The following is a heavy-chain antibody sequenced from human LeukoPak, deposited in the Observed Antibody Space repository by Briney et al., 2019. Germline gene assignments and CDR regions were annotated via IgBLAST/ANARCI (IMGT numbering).Heavy chain of an antibody. V-gene: IGHV4-34*01. CDR2: INHSGST. J-gene: IGHJ5*02. D-gene: IGHD5-12*01. CDR1: GGSFSGYY. Sequence: SETLSLTCAVYGGSFSGYYWSWIRQPPGKGLEWIGEINHSGSTNYNPSLKSRVTISVDTSKNQFSLKLSSVTAADTAVYYCARVNVDIVATIRSWFDPWGQGTLVTVSS. CDR3: ARVNVDIVATIRSWFDP.